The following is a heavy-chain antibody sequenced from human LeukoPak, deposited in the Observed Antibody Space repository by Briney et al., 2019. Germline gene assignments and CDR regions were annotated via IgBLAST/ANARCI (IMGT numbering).Heavy chain of an antibody. D-gene: IGHD2-2*01. J-gene: IGHJ4*02. CDR2: INSDGSWS. CDR3: VSFYETY. CDR1: GNYW. Sequence: GGSLRLSCAASGNYWMHWVRQAPGKGLVWVSHINSDGSWSSYADSVKGRFTISKDNARNTVYLQMNNLRAEDTAVYYCVSFYETYWGRGTLVTVSS. V-gene: IGHV3-74*01.